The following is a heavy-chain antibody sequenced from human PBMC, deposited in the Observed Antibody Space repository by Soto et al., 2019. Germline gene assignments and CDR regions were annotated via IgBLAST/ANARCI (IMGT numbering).Heavy chain of an antibody. J-gene: IGHJ6*04. V-gene: IGHV3-23*01. D-gene: IGHD2-15*01. Sequence: GGSLRLSCAASGFTFSSYAMSWVRQAPGKGLEWVSAISGSGGSTYYADSVKGRFTISRDTSENTVHLQMDSLRAEDTAVYYCARDDVLCDGGRCYGVPLDVWGKGITVTVSS. CDR1: GFTFSSYA. CDR2: ISGSGGST. CDR3: ARDDVLCDGGRCYGVPLDV.